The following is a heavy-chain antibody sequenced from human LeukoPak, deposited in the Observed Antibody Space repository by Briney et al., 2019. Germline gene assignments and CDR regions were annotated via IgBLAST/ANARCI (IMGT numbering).Heavy chain of an antibody. V-gene: IGHV3-21*01. CDR2: ISSSSSYI. Sequence: GGSLRLSCAASGFTFSSYSMNWVRQAPGKGLEWVSSISSSSSYIYYADSVKGRFTISRDNAKNSLYLQMNSLRAEDTAVYYCARDEYCTNGVCPPGFAPWGQGTLVTVSS. J-gene: IGHJ5*02. CDR3: ARDEYCTNGVCPPGFAP. CDR1: GFTFSSYS. D-gene: IGHD2-8*01.